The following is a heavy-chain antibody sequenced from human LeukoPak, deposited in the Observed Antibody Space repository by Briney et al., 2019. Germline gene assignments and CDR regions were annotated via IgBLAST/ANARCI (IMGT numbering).Heavy chain of an antibody. Sequence: ASVKVSCKTSGYIFTHHNIHWVRQAPGQGLEWMGMIVPSSGDTSYAQKFEGRVTMTRDTSTTTVYMELSSVRSDDTAVYYCARDYRIDGYNRGVDHWGQGTLVTVSS. CDR3: ARDYRIDGYNRGVDH. V-gene: IGHV1-46*01. D-gene: IGHD5-24*01. CDR2: IVPSSGDT. CDR1: GYIFTHHN. J-gene: IGHJ4*02.